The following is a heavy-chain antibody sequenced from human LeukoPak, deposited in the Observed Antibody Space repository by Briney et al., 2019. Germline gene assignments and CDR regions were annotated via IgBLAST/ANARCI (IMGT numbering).Heavy chain of an antibody. CDR1: GFTVSSNY. CDR3: ARDRVTMVRGVTPIGMDV. Sequence: PGGSLRLSCAASGFTVSSNYMSWVRQAPGKGLEWVAVIYSGGSTYYADSVKGRFTISRDNSKNPLYLQMNSLRAEDTAVYYCARDRVTMVRGVTPIGMDVWGQGTTVTVSS. CDR2: IYSGGST. V-gene: IGHV3-66*01. J-gene: IGHJ6*02. D-gene: IGHD3-10*01.